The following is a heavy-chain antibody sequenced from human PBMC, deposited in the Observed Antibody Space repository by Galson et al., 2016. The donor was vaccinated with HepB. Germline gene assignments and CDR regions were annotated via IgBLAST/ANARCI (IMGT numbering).Heavy chain of an antibody. CDR1: GFTFSSYG. J-gene: IGHJ5*02. Sequence: SLRLSCAASGFTFSSYGMHWVRQAPGKGLEWVAVIWYDGSNKYYADSVKGRFTISRDNSKNTLYLQMNSLRAEDTAVYYCARDAVRYFEWFFSGKSGWFDPWGQGTLVTVSS. V-gene: IGHV3-33*01. D-gene: IGHD3-9*01. CDR3: ARDAVRYFEWFFSGKSGWFDP. CDR2: IWYDGSNK.